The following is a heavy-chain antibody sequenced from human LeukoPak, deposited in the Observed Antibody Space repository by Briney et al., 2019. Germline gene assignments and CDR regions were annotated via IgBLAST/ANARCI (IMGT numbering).Heavy chain of an antibody. D-gene: IGHD5-18*01. CDR3: ARPGQGTAMVPLDY. CDR1: GGSISSSSYY. J-gene: IGHJ4*02. CDR2: IYYSGST. V-gene: IGHV4-39*01. Sequence: SETLPLTCTVSGGSISSSSYYWGWIRQPPGKGLEWIGSIYYSGSTYYNPSLKSRVTISVDTSKNQFSLKLSSVTAADTAVYYCARPGQGTAMVPLDYWGQGTLVTVSS.